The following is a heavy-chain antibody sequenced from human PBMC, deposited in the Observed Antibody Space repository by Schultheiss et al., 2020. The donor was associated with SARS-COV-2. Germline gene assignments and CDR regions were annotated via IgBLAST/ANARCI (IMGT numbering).Heavy chain of an antibody. D-gene: IGHD5-18*01. Sequence: SETLSLTCAVSGGSISSGGYSWSWIRQQPGKGLEWIGYIYYSGSTYYNPSLKSRVTISVDTSKNQFSLKLSSVTAADTAVYYCARGDVDTGGMDVWGQGTTVTVSS. J-gene: IGHJ6*02. CDR1: GGSISSGGYS. CDR2: IYYSGST. V-gene: IGHV4-30-4*07. CDR3: ARGDVDTGGMDV.